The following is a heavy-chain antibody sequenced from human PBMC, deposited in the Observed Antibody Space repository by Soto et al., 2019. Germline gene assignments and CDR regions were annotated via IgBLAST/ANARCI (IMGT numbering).Heavy chain of an antibody. Sequence: QVHLVQSGAEVKKPGASVKVSCKGSGYTFTSYGITWVRQAPGQGLEWMGWISTHNGNTNYPQKLQGRVTVTRDTATSTAYMEVGSLRSDDTAVYYYARGRYGEYWGQGALVTVSS. CDR2: ISTHNGNT. J-gene: IGHJ4*02. CDR3: ARGRYGEY. D-gene: IGHD3-10*01. V-gene: IGHV1-18*01. CDR1: GYTFTSYG.